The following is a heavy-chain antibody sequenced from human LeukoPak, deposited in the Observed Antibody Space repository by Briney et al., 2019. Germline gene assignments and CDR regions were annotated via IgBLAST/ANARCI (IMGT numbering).Heavy chain of an antibody. CDR3: ARWPIAAAPPVYYFDY. D-gene: IGHD6-13*01. Sequence: GGSLRLSCAASGFTFSSYNMNWVRQAPGKGLEWVSSISSSTSHIYYADSVTGRFTISRDNAKNSLYLQMNSLRAEDTAVYYCARWPIAAAPPVYYFDYWGQGTLVTVSS. CDR2: ISSSTSHI. V-gene: IGHV3-21*01. CDR1: GFTFSSYN. J-gene: IGHJ4*02.